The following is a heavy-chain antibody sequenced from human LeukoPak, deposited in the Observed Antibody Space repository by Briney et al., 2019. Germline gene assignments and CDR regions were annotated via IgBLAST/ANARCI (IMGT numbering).Heavy chain of an antibody. D-gene: IGHD6-19*01. CDR1: GFTFSSYG. V-gene: IGHV3-30*02. CDR3: AKAARGAVAGYY. J-gene: IGHJ4*02. CDR2: IRYDGSNK. Sequence: GGSLRLSCAASGFTFSSYGMHWVRQAPGKGLEWVTFIRYDGSNKYYADSVKGRFTISRDNSKNTLYLQMNSLRAEDTAVYYCAKAARGAVAGYYWGQGTLVTVSS.